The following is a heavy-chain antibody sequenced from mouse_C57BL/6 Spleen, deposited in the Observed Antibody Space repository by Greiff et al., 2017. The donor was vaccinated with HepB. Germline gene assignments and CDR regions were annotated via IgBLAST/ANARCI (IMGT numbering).Heavy chain of an antibody. CDR1: GYTFTSYW. J-gene: IGHJ2*01. V-gene: IGHV1-64*01. D-gene: IGHD1-1*01. CDR2: IHPNSGST. CDR3: ARSDSITTVVATDY. Sequence: VQLQQSGAELVKPGASVKLSCKASGYTFTSYWMHWVKQRPGQGLEWIGMIHPNSGSTNYNEKFKSKATLTVDKSSSTAYMQLSSLTSEDSAVYYCARSDSITTVVATDYWGQGTTLTVSS.